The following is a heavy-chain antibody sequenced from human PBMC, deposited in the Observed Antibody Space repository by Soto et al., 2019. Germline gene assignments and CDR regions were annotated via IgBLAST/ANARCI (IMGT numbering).Heavy chain of an antibody. D-gene: IGHD1-1*01. J-gene: IGHJ2*01. V-gene: IGHV3-43*01. CDR3: DHRDLHSFPTRRTSDL. Sequence: GGSLRLSCTASGFTFGDYTMHWVRQAPGKGLEWVSLITWDGINIEYADSVRGRFTISRDNSKNSLYLQMNGLRHEDTAFYYGDHRDLHSFPTRRTSDL. CDR2: ITWDGINI. CDR1: GFTFGDYT.